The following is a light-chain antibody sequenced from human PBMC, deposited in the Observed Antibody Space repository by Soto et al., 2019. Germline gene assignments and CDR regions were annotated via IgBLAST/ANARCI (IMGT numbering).Light chain of an antibody. CDR2: GAS. V-gene: IGKV3D-20*02. J-gene: IGKJ5*01. CDR3: QQRSNGIT. CDR1: QSVSNKY. Sequence: EIVLTQSPGTLSVSPGERATLSCRASQSVSNKYLAWHQQKPGQAPRLLFYGASNRATGIPDRFSGSGSGTDFTLTISRLEPEDFAVYYCQQRSNGITFGQGTRLEIK.